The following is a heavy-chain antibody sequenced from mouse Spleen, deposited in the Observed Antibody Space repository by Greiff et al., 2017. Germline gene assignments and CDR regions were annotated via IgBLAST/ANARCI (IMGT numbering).Heavy chain of an antibody. J-gene: IGHJ4*01. CDR2: IYPGDGDT. V-gene: IGHV1-80*01. CDR1: GYAFSSYW. CDR3: ARRGYGSYYAMDY. Sequence: QVQLQQSGAELVKPGASVKISCKASGYAFSSYWMNWVKQRPGKGLEWIGQIYPGDGDTNYNGKFKGKATLTADKSSSTAYMQLSSLTSEDSAVYFCARRGYGSYYAMDYWGQGTSVTVSS. D-gene: IGHD2-1*01.